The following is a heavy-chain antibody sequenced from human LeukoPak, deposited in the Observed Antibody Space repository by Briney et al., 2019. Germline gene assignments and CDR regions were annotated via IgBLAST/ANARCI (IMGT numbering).Heavy chain of an antibody. D-gene: IGHD2-15*01. CDR2: IYPGDSDT. V-gene: IGHV5-51*01. J-gene: IGHJ6*02. CDR3: ARHVKWWLPPYYYYGMDV. CDR1: GYSFTSYW. Sequence: GESLEISCKGSGYSFTSYWIGWVRQMPGKGLEWMGIIYPGDSDTRYGPSFQGQVTISADKSISTAYLQWSSLKASDTAMYYCARHVKWWLPPYYYYGMDVWGQGTTVTVSS.